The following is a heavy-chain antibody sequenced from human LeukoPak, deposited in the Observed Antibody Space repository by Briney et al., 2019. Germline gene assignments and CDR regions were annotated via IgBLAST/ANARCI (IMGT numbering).Heavy chain of an antibody. CDR1: GFTFSSYA. Sequence: GGSLRLSCAASGFTFSSYATSWVRQAPGKGLEWVSAISGSGGSTYYADSVKGRFTISRDNSKNTLYLQMNSLRAEDTAVYYCARLPGVVVVAATWGQGTLVTVSS. V-gene: IGHV3-23*01. D-gene: IGHD2-15*01. CDR2: ISGSGGST. CDR3: ARLPGVVVVAAT. J-gene: IGHJ5*02.